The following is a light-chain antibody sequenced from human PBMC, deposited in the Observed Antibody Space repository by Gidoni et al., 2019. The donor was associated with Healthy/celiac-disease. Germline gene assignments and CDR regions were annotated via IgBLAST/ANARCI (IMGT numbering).Light chain of an antibody. V-gene: IGLV3-19*01. CDR1: SLRSYY. J-gene: IGLJ2*01. CDR2: GKN. CDR3: NSRDSSGSNVV. Sequence: SSELTQAPAVSVALGQTVRITCQGDSLRSYYASWYQQKPGQAPVLVIYGKNNRPSGIPDRFSGSSSGNTASLTITGAQAEDEADYYCNSRDSSGSNVVFGGGTKLTVL.